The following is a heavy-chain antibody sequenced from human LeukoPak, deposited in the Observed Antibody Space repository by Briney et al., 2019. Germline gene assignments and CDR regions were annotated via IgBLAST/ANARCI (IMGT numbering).Heavy chain of an antibody. CDR1: GYTFTGYY. J-gene: IGHJ6*02. CDR2: INPNSGGT. D-gene: IGHD4-17*01. CDR3: ARLDDYGDWYYYYGMDV. Sequence: ASVKVSCKASGYTFTGYYMHWVRQAPGQGLEWMGWINPNSGGTNYAQKFQGRVTMTRDTSISTAYMELSRLRSDGTAVYYCARLDDYGDWYYYYGMDVWGQGTTVTVSS. V-gene: IGHV1-2*02.